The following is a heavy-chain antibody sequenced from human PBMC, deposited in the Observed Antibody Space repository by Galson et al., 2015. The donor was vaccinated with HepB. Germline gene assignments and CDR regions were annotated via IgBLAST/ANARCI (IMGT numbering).Heavy chain of an antibody. CDR2: IWYDGSNK. Sequence: SLRLSCAASGFTFSSYGMHWVRQAPGKGLEWVAVIWYDGSNKYYADSVKGRFTISRDNSKNTLFLQMNSLRAEDTAVYYCARDAAPMPYGDDGGDYFDYWGQGTLVTVSS. V-gene: IGHV3-33*01. J-gene: IGHJ4*02. CDR3: ARDAAPMPYGDDGGDYFDY. D-gene: IGHD4-17*01. CDR1: GFTFSSYG.